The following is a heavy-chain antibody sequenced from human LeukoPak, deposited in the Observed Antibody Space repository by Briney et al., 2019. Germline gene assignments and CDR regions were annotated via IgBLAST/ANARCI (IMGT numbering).Heavy chain of an antibody. D-gene: IGHD1-26*01. CDR2: ISSSSTYI. V-gene: IGHV3-21*01. J-gene: IGHJ4*02. Sequence: GRSLRLSCAASGFTFSNYDIHWVRQAPGKGLEWVSFISSSSTYIYYADSVKGRFTISRDNAKNSLYLQMNSLRAEDTAVYYCARDRNSGNFDYWGQGTLVTVSS. CDR1: GFTFSNYD. CDR3: ARDRNSGNFDY.